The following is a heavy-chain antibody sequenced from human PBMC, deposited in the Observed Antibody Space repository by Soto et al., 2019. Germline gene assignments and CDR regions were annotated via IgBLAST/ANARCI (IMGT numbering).Heavy chain of an antibody. CDR2: VSGDERTT. D-gene: IGHD2-21*02. V-gene: IGHV3-74*01. Sequence: VQLVASGGALVQPGGSLRLSCAASGFTFSNYWMHWVRQGPGKGLVWVSRVSGDERTTSYADTVKGRFTISRDNAKNTLYLQMSSLRFEDTGLYYCVCFECGRTAVVTAMEADGYWGQGTLVTVSS. CDR1: GFTFSNYW. J-gene: IGHJ4*02. CDR3: VCFECGRTAVVTAMEADGY.